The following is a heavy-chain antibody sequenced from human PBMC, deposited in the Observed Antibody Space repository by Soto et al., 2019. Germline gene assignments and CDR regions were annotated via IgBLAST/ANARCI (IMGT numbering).Heavy chain of an antibody. CDR2: LSYDGSNK. J-gene: IGHJ6*02. D-gene: IGHD3-22*01. V-gene: IGHV3-30-3*01. Sequence: GGSLRLSCAASGFTVSSYAMHWVRQAPGKGLEWVAVLSYDGSNKYYADSVKGRFTISRDNSKNTLYLQMNSLRAQDTAVYYCARDLYDNSSGYPRPWLSLYGMNVWVRGTTVADSS. CDR3: ARDLYDNSSGYPRPWLSLYGMNV. CDR1: GFTVSSYA.